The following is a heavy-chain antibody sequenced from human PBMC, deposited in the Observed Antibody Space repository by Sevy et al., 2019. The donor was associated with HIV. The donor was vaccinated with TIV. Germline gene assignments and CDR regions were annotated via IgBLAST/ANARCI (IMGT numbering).Heavy chain of an antibody. J-gene: IGHJ4*02. CDR2: TRNKADSYTT. Sequence: GGSLRLSCAASGFTFSDHYMEWVRQAPGKGLEWVGRTRNKADSYTTEYAASVKGRFTISRDDSKNSRYLQMNSLKTEDTAVYYCATQAGIAAAGRVFDYWGQGSLVTVSS. V-gene: IGHV3-72*01. CDR3: ATQAGIAAAGRVFDY. D-gene: IGHD6-13*01. CDR1: GFTFSDHY.